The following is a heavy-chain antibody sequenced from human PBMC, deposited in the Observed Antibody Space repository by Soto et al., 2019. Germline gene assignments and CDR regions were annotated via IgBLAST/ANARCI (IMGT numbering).Heavy chain of an antibody. CDR3: ARDFAYFDS. D-gene: IGHD3-3*01. CDR1: GYSFARYG. Sequence: ASVKVSCKTSGYSFARYGVSWVRQAPGQGLEWLGWISGFNGKTEYSQTLRDRVTLTTDTSKNQFSLNLDSVTAADTAVYFCARDFAYFDSWGQGTLVTVYS. V-gene: IGHV1-18*01. J-gene: IGHJ4*02. CDR2: ISGFNGKT.